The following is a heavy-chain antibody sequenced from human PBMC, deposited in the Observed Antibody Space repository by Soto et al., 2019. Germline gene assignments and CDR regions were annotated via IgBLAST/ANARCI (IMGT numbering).Heavy chain of an antibody. V-gene: IGHV1-18*01. J-gene: IGHJ4*02. CDR2: ISTHNGDR. Sequence: ASVKVSCKASGYIFTSYGINWVRQAPGQGLEWMGWISTHNGDRKYAPKLQGRVTMTTDTSTSTAYMELRSLTSDDTAVYYCARDQVFEDSRGNLLGCWGQGTLVTVSS. D-gene: IGHD3-22*01. CDR1: GYIFTSYG. CDR3: ARDQVFEDSRGNLLGC.